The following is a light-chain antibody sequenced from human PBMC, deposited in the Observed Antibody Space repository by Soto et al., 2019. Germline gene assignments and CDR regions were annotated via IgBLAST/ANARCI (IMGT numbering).Light chain of an antibody. CDR3: QQYNTYSWT. Sequence: DIRMTQSPSALSASVGDRVTVTCRATQSISTYLEWFQQKPGKAPKLLIYKASTLKSGFPSRFSGSGSGTEFALTISSLQPDDFATYYCQQYNTYSWTFGPGTKVDIK. CDR1: QSISTY. J-gene: IGKJ1*01. V-gene: IGKV1-5*03. CDR2: KAS.